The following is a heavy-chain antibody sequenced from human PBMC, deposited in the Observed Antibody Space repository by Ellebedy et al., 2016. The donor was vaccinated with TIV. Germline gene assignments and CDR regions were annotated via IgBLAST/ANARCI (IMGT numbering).Heavy chain of an antibody. Sequence: SETLSLTCTVSGGSISSSSSLWGWIRQPPGKALEWIGNIYYSGRAYYNPSLQSRVTISVDPSKTQFSLKLSSVTAADTAVYYCATKQWLVGPMYFDYWGQGTLVTVSS. J-gene: IGHJ4*02. V-gene: IGHV4-39*01. CDR1: GGSISSSSSL. CDR2: IYYSGRA. D-gene: IGHD6-19*01. CDR3: ATKQWLVGPMYFDY.